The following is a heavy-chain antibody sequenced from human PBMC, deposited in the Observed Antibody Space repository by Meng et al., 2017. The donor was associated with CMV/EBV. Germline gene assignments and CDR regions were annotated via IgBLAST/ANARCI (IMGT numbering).Heavy chain of an antibody. Sequence: WHMIRQPPANALACIAYIYYSPRTNSDPSLKSRVTISVDTSKNQFSLKLSSVTAADTAVYYCARDTNNALGYCSSTSCYMNNWYFDLWGRGTLVTVSS. V-gene: IGHV4-59*01. CDR2: IYYSPRT. D-gene: IGHD2-2*02. J-gene: IGHJ2*01. CDR3: ARDTNNALGYCSSTSCYMNNWYFDL.